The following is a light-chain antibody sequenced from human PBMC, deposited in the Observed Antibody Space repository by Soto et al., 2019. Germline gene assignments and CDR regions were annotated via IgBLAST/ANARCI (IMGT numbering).Light chain of an antibody. CDR3: CSYAGSTTWV. CDR2: EVS. V-gene: IGLV2-23*02. CDR1: SSDVGSYDL. Sequence: QSALTQPASVSGSPGQSITISCTGTSSDVGSYDLVSWYQQHPGKAPKLIIYEVSKRPSGVSDRFSGSKSANTASLTISGLQAEDEADYYCCSYAGSTTWVFGGGTKVTVL. J-gene: IGLJ3*02.